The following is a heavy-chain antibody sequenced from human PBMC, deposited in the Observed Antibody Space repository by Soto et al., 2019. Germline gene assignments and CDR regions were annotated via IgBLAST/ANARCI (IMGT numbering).Heavy chain of an antibody. Sequence: EEQLLESGGGLVQPGGSLRLSCAASGFTFSHYGMTWVRQTPEKGLQWVSTINEIGSATWYADSVKGRFTIFRDNSRNTVFLQMNGLGGEDTALYYCARDLEGNWSGDLWGQGTTVTVSS. V-gene: IGHV3-23*01. CDR1: GFTFSHYG. CDR2: INEIGSAT. CDR3: ARDLEGNWSGDL. J-gene: IGHJ6*02. D-gene: IGHD1-20*01.